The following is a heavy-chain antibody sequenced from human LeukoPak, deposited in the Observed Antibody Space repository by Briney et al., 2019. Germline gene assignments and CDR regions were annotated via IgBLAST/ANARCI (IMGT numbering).Heavy chain of an antibody. CDR3: AGAPNQHYFDY. Sequence: PSETLSLTCTLSGGSVTSSSFYWAWIRQPPGKGLECIGTINYSGITYYNSPLKSRVTISVDTSKNQFSLSLISVTASDTAVYFCAGAPNQHYFDYWGQGTLVAVSS. CDR1: GGSVTSSSFY. J-gene: IGHJ4*02. CDR2: INYSGIT. V-gene: IGHV4-39*07.